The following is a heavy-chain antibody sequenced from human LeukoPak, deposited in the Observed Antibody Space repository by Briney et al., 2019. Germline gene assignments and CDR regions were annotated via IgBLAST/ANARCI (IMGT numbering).Heavy chain of an antibody. Sequence: GGSLRLSCAASGFTFSRYAMTWVRQAPGKGLEWVSSLPDDSRRIYYADSVKGRFTISRDNSRNTLYLQLNSLSAEDTAVYYCAKEIDSSWQDWGQGTLVTVSS. V-gene: IGHV3-23*01. CDR2: LPDDSRRI. CDR1: GFTFSRYA. CDR3: AKEIDSSWQD. D-gene: IGHD6-13*01. J-gene: IGHJ4*02.